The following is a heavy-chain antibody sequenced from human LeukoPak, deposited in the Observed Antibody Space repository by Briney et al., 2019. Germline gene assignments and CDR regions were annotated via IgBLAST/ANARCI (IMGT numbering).Heavy chain of an antibody. D-gene: IGHD2-21*02. Sequence: KAGGSLRLSCATSGFTFSRYNMNWVRQAPGKGLEWVSSITSSSIYKYYADSMKGRFTISRDNAKNSLYLQMDSLRAEDTAVYYCAKGVHLAYCGGDCLYYFDYWGQGTLVTVSS. CDR3: AKGVHLAYCGGDCLYYFDY. CDR1: GFTFSRYN. J-gene: IGHJ4*02. CDR2: ITSSSIYK. V-gene: IGHV3-21*01.